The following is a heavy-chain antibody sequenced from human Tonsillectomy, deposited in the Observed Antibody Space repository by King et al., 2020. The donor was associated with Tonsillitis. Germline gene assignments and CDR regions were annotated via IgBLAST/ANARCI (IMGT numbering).Heavy chain of an antibody. J-gene: IGHJ6*02. CDR3: ARAPGGIVVVPAYGMDV. V-gene: IGHV3-21*01. CDR1: GFTFSSYS. D-gene: IGHD2-2*01. Sequence: VQLVESGGGLVKPGGSLRLSCAASGFTFSSYSMHWVRQAPGKGLEWVSSISSSSSYIYYADSVKGRFTISRENAKNSLYLQMNSLRAEDTALYYCARAPGGIVVVPAYGMDVWGQGTTVTVSS. CDR2: ISSSSSYI.